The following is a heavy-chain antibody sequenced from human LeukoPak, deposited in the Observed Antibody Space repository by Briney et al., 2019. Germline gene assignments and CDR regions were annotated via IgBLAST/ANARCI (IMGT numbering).Heavy chain of an antibody. V-gene: IGHV4-59*01. D-gene: IGHD7-27*01. CDR2: MYFGERT. CDR3: ARIPGDRPDD. Sequence: PSETLSLTCTVSGASMTSYYWTWIRQPPGKGLEWVGYMYFGERTNYNPSLKSRATISIDTYKKQFSLNLKSVTAADTAVYYCARIPGDRPDDWGQGTLVTVS. J-gene: IGHJ4*02. CDR1: GASMTSYY.